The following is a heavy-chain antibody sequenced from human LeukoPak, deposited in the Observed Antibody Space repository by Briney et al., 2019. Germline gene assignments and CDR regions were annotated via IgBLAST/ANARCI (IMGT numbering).Heavy chain of an antibody. Sequence: ASVKVSCKASGYTFTSYYMHWVRQAPGQGLEWMGIINPSGGSTSYAQKFQGRVTMTRDMSTSTVYMELSSLRSKDTAVYYCARVVDITMKMDVWGKGTTVTVSS. CDR3: ARVVDITMKMDV. CDR2: INPSGGST. V-gene: IGHV1-46*01. J-gene: IGHJ6*04. D-gene: IGHD3-3*01. CDR1: GYTFTSYY.